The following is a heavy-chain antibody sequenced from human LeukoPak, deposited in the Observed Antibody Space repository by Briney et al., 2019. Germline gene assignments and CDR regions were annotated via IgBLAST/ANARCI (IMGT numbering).Heavy chain of an antibody. D-gene: IGHD6-13*01. V-gene: IGHV5-51*01. CDR2: IYPGDSDT. Sequence: GESLKISCKGSGYSFTSYWIGWVRQMPGKGLEWMGIIYPGDSDTRYSPSFQGQVTIPADKSISTAYLQWSSLKASDTAMYYCARPVSSSWLYFDYWGQGTLVTVSS. CDR3: ARPVSSSWLYFDY. CDR1: GYSFTSYW. J-gene: IGHJ4*02.